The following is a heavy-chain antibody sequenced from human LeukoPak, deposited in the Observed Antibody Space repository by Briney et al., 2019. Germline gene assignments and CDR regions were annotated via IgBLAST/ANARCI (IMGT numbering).Heavy chain of an antibody. CDR2: ISGSGGSK. V-gene: IGHV3-23*01. Sequence: GGSLRLSCAASGFTFSSYAMSWVRQAPGKGLEWVSAISGSGGSKYYADSVKGRFTISRDNSKNTLYLQMNSLRAEDTAVYYCATRGHLDQAYYYGSGSYRDYGMDFWGQGTTVTVSS. CDR1: GFTFSSYA. J-gene: IGHJ6*02. D-gene: IGHD3-10*01. CDR3: ATRGHLDQAYYYGSGSYRDYGMDF.